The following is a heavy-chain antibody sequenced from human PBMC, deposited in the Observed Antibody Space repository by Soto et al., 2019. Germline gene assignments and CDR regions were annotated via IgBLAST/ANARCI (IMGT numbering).Heavy chain of an antibody. CDR3: ARGWRNCTTSSCYYWFDP. CDR2: TYYRSKWYN. CDR1: GDSVSSNSSA. D-gene: IGHD2-2*01. Sequence: SQTLSLTFAISGDSVSSNSSAWNWIRQSPSRGLEWLGRTYYRSKWYNDYAVSVKSRIAINPDTSKNQFSLQLNSVTPEDTAVYYCARGWRNCTTSSCYYWFDPWGPGTLLTVSS. J-gene: IGHJ5*02. V-gene: IGHV6-1*01.